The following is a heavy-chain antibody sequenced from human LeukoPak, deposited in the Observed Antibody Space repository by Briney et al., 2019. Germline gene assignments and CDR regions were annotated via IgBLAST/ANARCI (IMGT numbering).Heavy chain of an antibody. V-gene: IGHV1-2*02. Sequence: ASVKVSCKASGYTFTAYYTHWVRQAPGQGLEWMGWINPNSGGTNYAQKFQGRVTMTRDTSITTAYMELSRLRSDDTAIYYCASGRAYGDPIDAFDIWGQGTMVTVSS. J-gene: IGHJ3*02. D-gene: IGHD4-17*01. CDR1: GYTFTAYY. CDR2: INPNSGGT. CDR3: ASGRAYGDPIDAFDI.